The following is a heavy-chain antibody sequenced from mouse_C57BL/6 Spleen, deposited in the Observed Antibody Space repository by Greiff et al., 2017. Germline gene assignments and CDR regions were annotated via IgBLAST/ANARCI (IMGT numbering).Heavy chain of an antibody. CDR3: TTGDDYDWYAMDY. D-gene: IGHD2-4*01. CDR2: IDPENGDT. CDR1: GFNIKDDY. J-gene: IGHJ4*01. V-gene: IGHV14-4*01. Sequence: EVQLQQSGAELVRPGASVKLSCTASGFNIKDDYMHWVKQRPEQGLEWIGWIDPENGDTEYASKFQGKATITADTSSNTAYLQLSSLTSEDTAVYYCTTGDDYDWYAMDYWGQGTSVTVSS.